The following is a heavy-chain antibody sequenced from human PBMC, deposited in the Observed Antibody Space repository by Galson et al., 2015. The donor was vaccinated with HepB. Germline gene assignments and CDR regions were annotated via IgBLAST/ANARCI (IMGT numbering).Heavy chain of an antibody. D-gene: IGHD2-15*01. CDR1: GFTFNNRV. CDR2: ITGSGGST. Sequence: SLRLSCAASGFTFNNRVMRWVRQGPGKGLESVSSITGSGGSTYYADSVKGRFTVSRDNSKNTLYLQMNSLRAEDTAVYYCTVALGPYYFDSWGQGTLVTVSS. V-gene: IGHV3-23*01. J-gene: IGHJ4*02. CDR3: TVALGPYYFDS.